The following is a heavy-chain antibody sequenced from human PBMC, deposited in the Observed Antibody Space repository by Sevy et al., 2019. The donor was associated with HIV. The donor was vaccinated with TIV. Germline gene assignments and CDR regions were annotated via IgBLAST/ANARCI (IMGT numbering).Heavy chain of an antibody. J-gene: IGHJ4*02. CDR3: ARDAGSGSPWDY. CDR1: GYTFTDYY. CDR2: ISPDSGDT. Sequence: ASVKVSCKASGYTFTDYYIHWVRQAPGQGFEWMGWISPDSGDTKFAQKFQGRVTFTRDSSINTAYMDLSRLRFDDTAMYYCARDAGSGSPWDYWGQGTLVTVSS. V-gene: IGHV1-2*02. D-gene: IGHD3-10*01.